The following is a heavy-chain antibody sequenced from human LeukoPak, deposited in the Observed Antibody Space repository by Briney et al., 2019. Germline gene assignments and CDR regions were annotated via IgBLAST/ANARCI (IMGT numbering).Heavy chain of an antibody. V-gene: IGHV1-2*06. CDR3: AGYTTGTTD. CDR1: GYTFTTYG. D-gene: IGHD1-1*01. CDR2: INPNSGGT. Sequence: ASVKVSSKASGYTFTTYGISWVRQAPGQGLEWMGRINPNSGGTNYAQKFQGRVTMTRDTSISTAYMELSRLRSDDTAVYYCAGYTTGTTDWGQGTLVTVSS. J-gene: IGHJ4*02.